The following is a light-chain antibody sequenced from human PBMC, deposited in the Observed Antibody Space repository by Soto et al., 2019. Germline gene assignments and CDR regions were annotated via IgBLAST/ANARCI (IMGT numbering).Light chain of an antibody. Sequence: EIVLTQSPATLSLSPGERATLSCRASQSISSYLAWCQQKRGQAPRLLIYDASNRATGIPARFSGSGSGTEFTLTISSLQSEDFAVYYCQQYNNWPPWTFGQGTKVDIK. CDR2: DAS. CDR1: QSISSY. V-gene: IGKV3-11*01. J-gene: IGKJ1*01. CDR3: QQYNNWPPWT.